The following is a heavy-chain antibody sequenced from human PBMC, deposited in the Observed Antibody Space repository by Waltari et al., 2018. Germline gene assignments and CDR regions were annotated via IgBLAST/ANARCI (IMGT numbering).Heavy chain of an antibody. D-gene: IGHD3-3*01. CDR3: VKGGGALEN. CDR2: TYYRSKWYN. J-gene: IGHJ4*02. V-gene: IGHV6-1*01. Sequence: QVQLQQSGPGLVKPSQTLSLTCAIPGDSVPSNSAVWSCIRQSPSRGLEWLGRTYYRSKWYNEYAPSVRSRVTINPDTSKNQFSLQLNSVTPDDTAVYYCVKGGGALENWGQGTLVTVSS. CDR1: GDSVPSNSAV.